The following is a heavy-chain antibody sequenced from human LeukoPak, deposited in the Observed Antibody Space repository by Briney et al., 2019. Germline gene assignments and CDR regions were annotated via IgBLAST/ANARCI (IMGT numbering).Heavy chain of an antibody. V-gene: IGHV3-21*01. Sequence: GGSLRLSCAASRFTFTNYSMNWVRQAPGKGLEWVSSISSLSNYIYYADSVKGRFTISRDNAKNSLYLQMNSLRAEDTALYYCARGGENSGFDYWGQGTLVTVSS. CDR3: ARGGENSGFDY. J-gene: IGHJ4*02. CDR1: RFTFTNYS. CDR2: ISSLSNYI. D-gene: IGHD6-19*01.